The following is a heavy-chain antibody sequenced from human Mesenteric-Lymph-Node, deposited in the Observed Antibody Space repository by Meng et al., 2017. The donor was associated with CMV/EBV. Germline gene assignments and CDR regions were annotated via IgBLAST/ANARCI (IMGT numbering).Heavy chain of an antibody. CDR3: VRGAVTTYTYNWFDP. Sequence: SGGSFSDYTMNWVRQAPGQGLEWMGGIIPVFSTTTYAQKFQGRVTITTDDVTSTTYMELSGLTFEDTALYYCVRGAVTTYTYNWFDPWGQGTLVTVSS. CDR1: GGSFSDYT. CDR2: IIPVFSTT. J-gene: IGHJ5*02. D-gene: IGHD4-17*01. V-gene: IGHV1-69*05.